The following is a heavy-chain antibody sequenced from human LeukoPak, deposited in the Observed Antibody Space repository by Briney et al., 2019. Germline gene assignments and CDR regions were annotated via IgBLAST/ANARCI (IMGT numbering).Heavy chain of an antibody. D-gene: IGHD2-8*01. CDR2: IYPSDSDT. CDR1: GYFFTSYW. V-gene: IGHV5-51*01. Sequence: GESLKISCKASGYFFTSYWIGWVRQMPGKGLEWMGIIYPSDSDTKYSPSFQGQVTISADKSISTAYLQWSSLQASDTAMYYCERQVYAIRADYYYMDVWGKGTTVTVSS. J-gene: IGHJ6*03. CDR3: ERQVYAIRADYYYMDV.